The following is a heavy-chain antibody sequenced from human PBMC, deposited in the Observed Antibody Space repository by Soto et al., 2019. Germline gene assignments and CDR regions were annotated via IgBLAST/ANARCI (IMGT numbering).Heavy chain of an antibody. CDR3: ARVPDY. V-gene: IGHV4-59*12. Sequence: SETLSLTCTVSGGSISSYYWSWIRRPPGKGQEWNRYIYHSGSTNYNPSLKSRVTISIDTSKNQFSLKLSSVTAADTAVYYCARVPDYWGQGILVTVSS. J-gene: IGHJ4*02. CDR1: GGSISSYY. CDR2: IYHSGST. D-gene: IGHD2-2*01.